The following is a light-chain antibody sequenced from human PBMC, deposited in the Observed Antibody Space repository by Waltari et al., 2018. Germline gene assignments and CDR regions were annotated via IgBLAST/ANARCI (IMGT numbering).Light chain of an antibody. CDR1: RSDIGGYNY. J-gene: IGLJ2*01. Sequence: QAALTQPPSESGSPGQSVTISCTGTRSDIGGYNYVPWYQQHPGKAPTLIIYEVTERPSGVPDRFSGSKSGNTASLTVSGLRTEDEADYYCTSYSGSDTVVFGGGTKLTVL. CDR3: TSYSGSDTVV. CDR2: EVT. V-gene: IGLV2-8*01.